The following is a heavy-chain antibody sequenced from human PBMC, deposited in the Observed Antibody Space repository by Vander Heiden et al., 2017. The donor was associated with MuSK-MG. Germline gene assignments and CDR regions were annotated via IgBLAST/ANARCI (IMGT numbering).Heavy chain of an antibody. CDR1: CGPISSSSYY. D-gene: IGHD7-27*01. V-gene: IGHV4-39*01. CDR2: IYYSGST. CDR3: ARQVTGDLHFDY. J-gene: IGHJ4*02. Sequence: QLPLQESGPGLVKPSETLSLTCPVPCGPISSSSYYWGWIRQPPGKGLEWIGSIYYSGSTYYNPSLKSRVTISVDTSKNQFSLKLSSVTAADTAVYYCARQVTGDLHFDYWGQGTLVTVSS.